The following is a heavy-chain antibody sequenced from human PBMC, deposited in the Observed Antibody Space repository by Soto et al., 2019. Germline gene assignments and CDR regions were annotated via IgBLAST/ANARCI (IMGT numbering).Heavy chain of an antibody. CDR2: ISYDGSNK. CDR1: GFTFSSYG. V-gene: IGHV3-30*18. Sequence: QVQLVESGGGVVQPGRSLRLSCAASGFTFSSYGMHWVRQAPGKGLEWVAVISYDGSNKYYADSVKGRFTISRDNSKNTLYRQMNSLRAEDTAVYYCAKEGTALVLNAFDIWGQGTMVTVSS. J-gene: IGHJ3*02. CDR3: AKEGTALVLNAFDI. D-gene: IGHD5-18*01.